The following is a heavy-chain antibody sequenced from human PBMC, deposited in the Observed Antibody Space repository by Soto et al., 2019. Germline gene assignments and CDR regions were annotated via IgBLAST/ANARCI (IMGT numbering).Heavy chain of an antibody. V-gene: IGHV2-5*02. CDR1: GFSLSTSGVG. J-gene: IGHJ4*02. Sequence: SGPTLVNPTQTLTLTCTFSGFSLSTSGVGVGWIRQPPGKALEWLALIYWDDDKRYSPSLKSRLTITKGTSKNQVVLTMTNMDPVDTATYYCAHSLIPNWGSRGAFDYWGQGTLVTVSS. D-gene: IGHD7-27*01. CDR3: AHSLIPNWGSRGAFDY. CDR2: IYWDDDK.